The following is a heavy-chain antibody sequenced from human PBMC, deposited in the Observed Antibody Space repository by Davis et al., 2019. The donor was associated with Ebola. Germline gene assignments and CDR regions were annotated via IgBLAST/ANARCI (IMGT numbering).Heavy chain of an antibody. Sequence: SVTVSCKASGYTFTSYGISWVRQALGQGLEWMGWISAYNGNTNYAQKLQGRVTMTTDTSTSTAYMELRSLRSDDTAVYYCAREQTTVTTGWFDPWGQGTLVTVSS. CDR2: ISAYNGNT. J-gene: IGHJ5*02. CDR3: AREQTTVTTGWFDP. D-gene: IGHD4-17*01. V-gene: IGHV1-18*01. CDR1: GYTFTSYG.